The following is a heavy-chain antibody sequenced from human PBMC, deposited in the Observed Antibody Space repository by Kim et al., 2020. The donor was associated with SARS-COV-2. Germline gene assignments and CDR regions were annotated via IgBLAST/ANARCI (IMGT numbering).Heavy chain of an antibody. CDR2: ISDSGSSA. J-gene: IGHJ4*02. V-gene: IGHV3-23*01. D-gene: IGHD2-15*01. CDR1: GFTFTNYA. CDR3: AKALGSCRGVACYARIDS. Sequence: GGSLRLSCVASGFTFTNYAMSWVRQAPGKGLAWVSGISDSGSSAYYADSVEGRFTLSRDNSKSALYLQMNSLIADDTAIYYCAKALGSCRGVACYARIDSWGQGTLVTVSS.